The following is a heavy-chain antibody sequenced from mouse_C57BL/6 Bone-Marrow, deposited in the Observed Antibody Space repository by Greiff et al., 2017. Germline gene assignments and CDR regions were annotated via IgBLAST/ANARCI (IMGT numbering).Heavy chain of an antibody. J-gene: IGHJ4*01. CDR3: ARKGADYSDYDYGMDY. D-gene: IGHD2-13*01. CDR1: GYTFTSYW. Sequence: VQLQQPGAELVKPGASVKLSCKASGYTFTSYWMHWVKQRPGQGLEWIGMIHPNSGSTNYNEKFKSKATLTVDKSSSTAYMQLRSLTSEDSAVYYWARKGADYSDYDYGMDYWGQGTSVTVSS. CDR2: IHPNSGST. V-gene: IGHV1-64*01.